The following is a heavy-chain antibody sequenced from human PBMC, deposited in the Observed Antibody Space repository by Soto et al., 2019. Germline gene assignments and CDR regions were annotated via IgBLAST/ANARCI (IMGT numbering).Heavy chain of an antibody. D-gene: IGHD3-9*01. CDR2: IYSGGST. CDR3: VKSPLRYFDWLFQHCFDY. V-gene: IGHV3-66*01. CDR1: GFTVSSNY. Sequence: PGGSLRLSCAASGFTVSSNYMSWVRQAPGKGLEWVSVIYSGGSTYYADSVKGRFTISRDNSKNMLYLQMSSLRAEDTAVYYCVKSPLRYFDWLFQHCFDYWGQGTLVTVSS. J-gene: IGHJ4*02.